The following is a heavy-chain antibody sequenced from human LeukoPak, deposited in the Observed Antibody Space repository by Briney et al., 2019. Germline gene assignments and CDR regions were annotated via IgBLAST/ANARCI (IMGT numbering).Heavy chain of an antibody. Sequence: PGGSLRLSCAASGFTFSSYGMHWVRQAPGKGLEWVAFIRYDGSNKYYADSVKGRFTISRDNSKNTLYLQMNSLRAEDTAVYYCAKDGEDSSSHYFDYWGQGTLVTVSS. V-gene: IGHV3-30*02. CDR3: AKDGEDSSSHYFDY. CDR2: IRYDGSNK. CDR1: GFTFSSYG. J-gene: IGHJ4*02. D-gene: IGHD6-6*01.